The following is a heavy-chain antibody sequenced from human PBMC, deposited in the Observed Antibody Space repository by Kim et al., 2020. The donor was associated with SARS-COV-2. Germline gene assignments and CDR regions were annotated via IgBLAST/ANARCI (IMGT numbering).Heavy chain of an antibody. Sequence: SETLSLTCAVYGGSFSGYYWSWIRQPPGKGLEWIGEINHSGSTNYNPSLKSRVTISVDTSKNQFSLKLSSVTAADTAVYYCARDRYYEGLRTDLNWFDPWGQGTLVTVSS. D-gene: IGHD3-22*01. CDR3: ARDRYYEGLRTDLNWFDP. CDR2: INHSGST. V-gene: IGHV4-34*01. CDR1: GGSFSGYY. J-gene: IGHJ5*02.